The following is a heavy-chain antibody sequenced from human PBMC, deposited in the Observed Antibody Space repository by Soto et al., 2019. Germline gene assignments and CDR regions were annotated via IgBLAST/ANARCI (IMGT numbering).Heavy chain of an antibody. V-gene: IGHV1-69*13. CDR3: ARVKNYDFWSGSRYYYGMDV. D-gene: IGHD3-3*01. CDR1: GGTFSSYA. J-gene: IGHJ6*02. Sequence: SVKVSCKASGGTFSSYAISWVRQAPGQGLEWMGGIIPIFGTANYAQKFQGRVTITADESTSTAYMELSSLRSEDTAVYYCARVKNYDFWSGSRYYYGMDVWGQGTTVTVSS. CDR2: IIPIFGTA.